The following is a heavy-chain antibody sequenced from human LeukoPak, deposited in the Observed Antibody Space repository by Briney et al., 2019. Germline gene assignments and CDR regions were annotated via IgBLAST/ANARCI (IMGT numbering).Heavy chain of an antibody. Sequence: SETLSLTCTVSGGSISSYYWSWIRQPPGKGLEWIGYIYYSGSTNYNPSLKSRVTISVDTSKNQFSLKLSSVTAADTAVYYCARERGDGYNYPPYYFDYWGQGTLVTVSS. CDR1: GGSISSYY. CDR2: IYYSGST. J-gene: IGHJ4*02. V-gene: IGHV4-59*01. CDR3: ARERGDGYNYPPYYFDY. D-gene: IGHD5-24*01.